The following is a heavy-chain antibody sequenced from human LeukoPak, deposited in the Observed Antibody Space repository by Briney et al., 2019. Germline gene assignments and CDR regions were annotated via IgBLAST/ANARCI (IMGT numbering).Heavy chain of an antibody. V-gene: IGHV4-38-2*01. CDR3: ARCRDYYDSSGYYSQFDY. J-gene: IGHJ4*02. D-gene: IGHD3-22*01. CDR1: GYSISSGYY. CDR2: IYHSGST. Sequence: SESLSLTCAVSGYSISSGYYWGWVRQPPGKGLEWIGSIYHSGSTYYNPSLKSRVTISVDTSKNQFSLKLSSVTAADTAVYYCARCRDYYDSSGYYSQFDYWGQGTLVTVSS.